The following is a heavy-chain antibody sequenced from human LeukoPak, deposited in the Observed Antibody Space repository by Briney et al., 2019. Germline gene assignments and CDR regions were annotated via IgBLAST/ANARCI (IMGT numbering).Heavy chain of an antibody. J-gene: IGHJ3*02. CDR2: IYTSGST. CDR1: GGSISSYY. D-gene: IGHD7-27*01. CDR3: ARAHRNWDHAGAFDI. V-gene: IGHV4-4*07. Sequence: KPSETLSLTCTVSGGSISSYYWSWIRQPAGKGLEWIGRIYTSGSTNCNPSLKSRVTMSVDTSKNQFSLKLSSVTAADTAVYYCARAHRNWDHAGAFDIWGQGTMVTVSS.